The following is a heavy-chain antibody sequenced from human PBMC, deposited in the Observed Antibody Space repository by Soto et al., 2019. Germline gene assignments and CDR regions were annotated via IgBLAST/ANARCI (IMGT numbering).Heavy chain of an antibody. CDR3: ARQRISGYDYFDY. CDR1: GGSISSYY. D-gene: IGHD5-12*01. V-gene: IGHV4-59*08. Sequence: SETLSLPCTVSGGSISSYYWSWIRQPPGKGLEWIGYIYYSGSTNYNPSLKSRVTISVDTSKNQFSLKLSSVTAADTAVYYCARQRISGYDYFDYWGQGTLVTVSS. J-gene: IGHJ4*02. CDR2: IYYSGST.